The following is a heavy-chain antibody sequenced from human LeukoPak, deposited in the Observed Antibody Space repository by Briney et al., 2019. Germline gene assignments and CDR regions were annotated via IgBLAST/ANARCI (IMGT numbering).Heavy chain of an antibody. J-gene: IGHJ3*02. CDR3: ARARSSYGYGDAFDI. CDR1: GFTFSSYS. Sequence: GSLRLSCAASGFTFSSYSMNWVRQAPGKGLEWVSYISSSSSTIYYADSVKGRFTISRDNAKNSLYLQMNSLRAEDTAVYYCARARSSYGYGDAFDIWGQGTMVTISS. V-gene: IGHV3-48*01. D-gene: IGHD5-18*01. CDR2: ISSSSSTI.